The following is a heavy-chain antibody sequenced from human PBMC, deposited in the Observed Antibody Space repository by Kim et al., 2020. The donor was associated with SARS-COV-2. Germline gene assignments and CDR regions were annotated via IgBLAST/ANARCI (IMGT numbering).Heavy chain of an antibody. D-gene: IGHD2-2*02. J-gene: IGHJ3*01. Sequence: ADSVKGRFTISRDNAKNSLYLQMNSLRAEDTAVYYCAREGVYQAGAFDVWGQGTMVTVSS. V-gene: IGHV3-11*05. CDR3: AREGVYQAGAFDV.